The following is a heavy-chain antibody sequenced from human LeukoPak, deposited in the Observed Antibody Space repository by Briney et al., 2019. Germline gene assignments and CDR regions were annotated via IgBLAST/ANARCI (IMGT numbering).Heavy chain of an antibody. CDR2: ISSSSSYI. D-gene: IGHD5-18*01. J-gene: IGHJ6*03. CDR1: GFTFSSYS. CDR3: ARDSSLSGYSYGYAYYYYYYYMDV. Sequence: PGGSLRLSCAASGFTFSSYSMNWVRQAPGKGLEWVSSISSSSSYIYYADSVKGRFTISRDNAKNSLYLQMSSLRAEDTAVYYCARDSSLSGYSYGYAYYYYYYYMDVWGKGTTVTVSS. V-gene: IGHV3-21*01.